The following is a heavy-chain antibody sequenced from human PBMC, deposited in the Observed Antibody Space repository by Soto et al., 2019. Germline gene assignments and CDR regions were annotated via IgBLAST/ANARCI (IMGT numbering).Heavy chain of an antibody. CDR2: ISSSSSYI. V-gene: IGHV3-21*01. Sequence: WGPLRLSCAASGFTFSSYSMNRVRQDPGKGLEWVSSISSSSSYIYYADSVKGRFTISRDNAKNSLYLQMNSLRAEDTAVYYCARVPDYYDSSGYAFWGQGTLVTVSS. CDR3: ARVPDYYDSSGYAF. J-gene: IGHJ4*02. CDR1: GFTFSSYS. D-gene: IGHD3-22*01.